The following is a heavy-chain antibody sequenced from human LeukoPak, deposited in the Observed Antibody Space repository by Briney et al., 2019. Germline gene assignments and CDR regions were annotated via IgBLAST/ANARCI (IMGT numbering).Heavy chain of an antibody. CDR1: GYSISSGYY. V-gene: IGHV4-61*02. CDR2: IYTSGST. CDR3: ARAHSSSWGTGWFDP. D-gene: IGHD6-13*01. J-gene: IGHJ5*02. Sequence: SETLSLTCTVSGYSISSGYYWSWIRQPAGKGLEWIGRIYTSGSTNYNPSLKSRVTISVDTSKNQFSLKLSSVTAADTAVYYCARAHSSSWGTGWFDPWGQGTLVTVSS.